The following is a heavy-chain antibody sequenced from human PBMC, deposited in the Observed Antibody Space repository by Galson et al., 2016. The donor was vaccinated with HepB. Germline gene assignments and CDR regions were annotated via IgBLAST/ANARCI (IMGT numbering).Heavy chain of an antibody. V-gene: IGHV4-31*03. CDR1: GGSINSAGYY. Sequence: TLSLTCSVSGGSINSAGYYWSWIRQDPGKGLEWIGYINYSGSTYYNPSLGSRVTISIHTSKNQFSLKLTAVTVADTAVYYCARDRARRSSYGLDVWGPGATVIVSS. CDR3: ARDRARRSSYGLDV. CDR2: INYSGST. D-gene: IGHD3-10*01. J-gene: IGHJ6*02.